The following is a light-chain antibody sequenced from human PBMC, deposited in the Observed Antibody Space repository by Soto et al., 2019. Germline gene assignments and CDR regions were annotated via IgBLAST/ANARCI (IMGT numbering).Light chain of an antibody. V-gene: IGKV3D-15*01. Sequence: EIAMTQSPATLSVSPGERATLSCRASQSVSSNLAWYQQKPGQAPRLFIYGASTRATGIPARFSGSGSGTEFTLTISSLQSEDFAVYYCQHYNNWPPWTFGQGTKVDIK. CDR3: QHYNNWPPWT. CDR1: QSVSSN. J-gene: IGKJ1*01. CDR2: GAS.